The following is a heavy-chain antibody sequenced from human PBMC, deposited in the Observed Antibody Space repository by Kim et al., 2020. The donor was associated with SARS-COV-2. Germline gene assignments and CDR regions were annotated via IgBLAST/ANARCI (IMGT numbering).Heavy chain of an antibody. D-gene: IGHD5-18*01. CDR1: GGSFSGYY. CDR3: ARGRGYSYGYKQNWFDP. V-gene: IGHV4-34*01. CDR2: INHSGST. Sequence: SETLSLTCAVYGGSFSGYYWSWIRQPPGKGLEWIGEINHSGSTNYNPSLKSRVTISVDTSKNQFSLKLSSVTAADTAVYYFARGRGYSYGYKQNWFDPWGQGTLVTVSS. J-gene: IGHJ5*02.